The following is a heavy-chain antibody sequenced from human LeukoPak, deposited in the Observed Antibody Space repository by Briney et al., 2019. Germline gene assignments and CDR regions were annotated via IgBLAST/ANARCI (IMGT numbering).Heavy chain of an antibody. V-gene: IGHV3-48*01. CDR1: GFTFSTYS. CDR3: ARDLNWETY. J-gene: IGHJ4*02. CDR2: ISSSSSTI. D-gene: IGHD7-27*01. Sequence: PGGSLRLSCAASGFTFSTYSMNWVRQAPGKGLEWVSYISSSSSTIYYADSVKGRFTISRDNAKNSLYLQMISLRAEDTAVYYCARDLNWETYWGQGTLVSVSS.